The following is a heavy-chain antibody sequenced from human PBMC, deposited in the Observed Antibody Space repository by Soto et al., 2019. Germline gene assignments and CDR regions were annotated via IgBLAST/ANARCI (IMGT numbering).Heavy chain of an antibody. CDR3: ARARYCIGTSCPNYYGMDV. D-gene: IGHD2-2*01. CDR2: IIPIFGTP. CDR1: GGTFRSYA. J-gene: IGHJ6*02. Sequence: QVHLVQSGAEVKKPGSSVKVSCKASGGTFRSYAISWVRQAPGQGLEWMGGIIPIFGTPNYAQKFQGRVTITADVSTSTDYMEVSSLRSEDTAVYYCARARYCIGTSCPNYYGMDVWGQGTTVTVSS. V-gene: IGHV1-69*12.